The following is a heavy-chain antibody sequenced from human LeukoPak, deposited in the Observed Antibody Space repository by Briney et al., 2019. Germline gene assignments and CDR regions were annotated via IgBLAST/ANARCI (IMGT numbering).Heavy chain of an antibody. D-gene: IGHD3-3*01. CDR2: ISGNAGST. CDR3: AKDGLQFSEWLPPLGY. CDR1: GFTLSSYA. Sequence: GGSLRLSCAASGFTLSSYAMSWVRQAPGKGLEWVSLISGNAGSTYYADSVKGRFTFSRDITKNTLYLQMNSLRAEDTAVYYCAKDGLQFSEWLPPLGYWGQGTLVTVSS. J-gene: IGHJ4*02. V-gene: IGHV3-23*01.